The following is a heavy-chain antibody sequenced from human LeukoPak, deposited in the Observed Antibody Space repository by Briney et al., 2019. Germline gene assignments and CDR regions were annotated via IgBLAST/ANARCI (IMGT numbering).Heavy chain of an antibody. CDR1: GYTFTCYY. J-gene: IGHJ5*02. V-gene: IGHV1-2*02. D-gene: IGHD3-3*01. Sequence: ASVKVSCKASGYTFTCYYMHWVRQAPGQGLEWMGWINPNSGGTNYAQKFQGRVTMTRDTSISTAYMELSRLRSDDTAVYYCTRPYYDFWSGYADNWFDPWGQGTLVTVSS. CDR3: TRPYYDFWSGYADNWFDP. CDR2: INPNSGGT.